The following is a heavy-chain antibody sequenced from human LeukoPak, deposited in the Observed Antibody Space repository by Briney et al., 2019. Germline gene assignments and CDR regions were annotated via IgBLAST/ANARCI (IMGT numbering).Heavy chain of an antibody. CDR1: GFTFSIYG. CDR3: ARDPYSSSWSYGMDV. V-gene: IGHV3-23*01. J-gene: IGHJ6*02. Sequence: GGSLRLSCEASGFTFSIYGMSWVRQAPGKGLEWVSAIIGSGVTTYYAESVKGRFTISRDNAKSSLYLQMSGLRAEDTAVYYCARDPYSSSWSYGMDVWGQGTTVTVSS. D-gene: IGHD6-13*01. CDR2: IIGSGVTT.